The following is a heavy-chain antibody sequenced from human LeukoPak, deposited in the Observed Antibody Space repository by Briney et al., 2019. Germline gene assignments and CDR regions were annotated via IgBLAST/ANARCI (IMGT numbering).Heavy chain of an antibody. CDR2: INTDGSST. D-gene: IGHD3-22*01. V-gene: IGHV3-74*01. CDR3: AKDLRYDSSGNFDY. J-gene: IGHJ4*02. Sequence: GGSLRLSCAASGFTFSSYWMHWVRQAPGKGLVWVSRINTDGSSTSYADSVKGRFTISRDNAKNTLYLQMNSLRAEDTALYYCAKDLRYDSSGNFDYWGQGTLVTVSS. CDR1: GFTFSSYW.